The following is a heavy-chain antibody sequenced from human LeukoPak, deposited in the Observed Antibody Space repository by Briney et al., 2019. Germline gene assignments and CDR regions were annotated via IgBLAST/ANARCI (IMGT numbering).Heavy chain of an antibody. V-gene: IGHV3-30*04. D-gene: IGHD3-22*01. CDR2: ISYDGSNK. J-gene: IGHJ4*02. Sequence: GGSLRLSCAASGFTFSSYAMHWVRQAPGKGLEWVAVISYDGSNKYYADFVKGRFTISRDNSKNTLYLQMNSLRAEDTAVYYCASASSGYYGSFDYWGQGTLVTVSS. CDR3: ASASSGYYGSFDY. CDR1: GFTFSSYA.